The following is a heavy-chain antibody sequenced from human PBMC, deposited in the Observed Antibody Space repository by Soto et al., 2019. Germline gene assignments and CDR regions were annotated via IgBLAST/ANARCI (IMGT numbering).Heavy chain of an antibody. CDR1: GYTFTTYA. CDR2: INTGNGDT. V-gene: IGHV1-3*04. D-gene: IGHD2-2*01. Sequence: ASVKVSCKASGYTFTTYAMHWVRQAPGQRLEWMGWINTGNGDTKHSQKVQGRVTITRDTSASTAYMELSSLRSEDTAVYYCARTPCSSTRCSDYYYYGMDVWGQGTTVTVS. J-gene: IGHJ6*02. CDR3: ARTPCSSTRCSDYYYYGMDV.